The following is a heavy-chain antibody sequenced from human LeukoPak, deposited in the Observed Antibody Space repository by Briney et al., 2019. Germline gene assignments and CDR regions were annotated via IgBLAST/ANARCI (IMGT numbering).Heavy chain of an antibody. J-gene: IGHJ4*02. CDR1: GGSFSGYY. Sequence: SETLSLTCAVYGGSFSGYYWSWIRQSPGKGLEWIGEINHRGSTNYNPSLKIRVAISVDTSKNQFSLKLTSVTAADTAVYYCARLYSSGWEYFDYWGQGTLVTVSS. CDR2: INHRGST. CDR3: ARLYSSGWEYFDY. V-gene: IGHV4-34*01. D-gene: IGHD6-19*01.